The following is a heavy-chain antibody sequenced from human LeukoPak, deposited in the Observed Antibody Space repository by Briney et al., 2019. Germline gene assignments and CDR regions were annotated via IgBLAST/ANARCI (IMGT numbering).Heavy chain of an antibody. D-gene: IGHD3-22*01. CDR1: GFTFSSYA. J-gene: IGHJ6*03. CDR3: TSRGNYDSSYYMDV. CDR2: ISGSGGST. Sequence: GGSLRLSCAASGFTFSSYAMSWVRQAPGKGLEWVSAISGSGGSTYYADSVKGRFTISRDDSKNTAYLQMNSLKTEDTAIYYCTSRGNYDSSYYMDVWGKGTTVTVSS. V-gene: IGHV3-23*01.